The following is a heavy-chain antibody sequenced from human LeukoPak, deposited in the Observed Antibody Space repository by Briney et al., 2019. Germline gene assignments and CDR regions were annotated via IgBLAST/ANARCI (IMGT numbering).Heavy chain of an antibody. J-gene: IGHJ3*02. Sequence: GGSLRLSCAASGFTVSSNYMSWVRQAPGKGLEWVSVIYSGGSTYYADSVKGRFTISRDNSKNTLYLQMNSLRAEDTAVYYCARTPLSSCYSSGCAFDIWGQGTMVTVSS. CDR3: ARTPLSSCYSSGCAFDI. V-gene: IGHV3-66*01. CDR1: GFTVSSNY. CDR2: IYSGGST. D-gene: IGHD2-15*01.